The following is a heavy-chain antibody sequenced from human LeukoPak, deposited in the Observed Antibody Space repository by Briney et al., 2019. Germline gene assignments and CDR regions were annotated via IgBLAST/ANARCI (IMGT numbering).Heavy chain of an antibody. CDR2: ISSSGSTI. J-gene: IGHJ1*01. CDR1: GFTFSSYA. CDR3: ARSPPPYGDYVSEYFQH. D-gene: IGHD4-17*01. V-gene: IGHV3-48*03. Sequence: GGSLRLSCVASGFTFSSYAMTWVRQAPGKGLEWVSYISSSGSTIYYADSVKGRFTISRDNAKNSLYLQMNSLRAEDTAVYYCARSPPPYGDYVSEYFQHWGQGTLVTVSS.